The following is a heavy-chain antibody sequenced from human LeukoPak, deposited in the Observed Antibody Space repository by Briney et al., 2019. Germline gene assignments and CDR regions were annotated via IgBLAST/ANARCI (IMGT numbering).Heavy chain of an antibody. CDR2: ISAYNGNT. V-gene: IGHV1-18*01. CDR3: ARDLSIAARLNDAFDY. J-gene: IGHJ4*02. CDR1: GYTFTSYG. Sequence: ASVKVSCKASGYTFTSYGISWVRQAPGQGLEWMGWISAYNGNTNYAQKLQGRVTMTTDTSTSTAYMELRSLRSDDTAVYYCARDLSIAARLNDAFDYWGQGTLVTVSS. D-gene: IGHD6-6*01.